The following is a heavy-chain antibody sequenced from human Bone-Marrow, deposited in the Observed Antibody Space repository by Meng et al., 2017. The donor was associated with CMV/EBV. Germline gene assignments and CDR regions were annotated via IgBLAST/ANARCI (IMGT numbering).Heavy chain of an antibody. D-gene: IGHD2-2*01. Sequence: GGSLRLSCAASGFTFSSYAMHWVRQAPGKGLEWVAVISYDGSNKYYADSVKGRFTISRDNSKNTLYLQMNSLRAEDTAVYYCARGPSFQRYCSSTSCYSEYFQHWGQGTLVTSPQ. CDR1: GFTFSSYA. J-gene: IGHJ1*01. V-gene: IGHV3-30*04. CDR2: ISYDGSNK. CDR3: ARGPSFQRYCSSTSCYSEYFQH.